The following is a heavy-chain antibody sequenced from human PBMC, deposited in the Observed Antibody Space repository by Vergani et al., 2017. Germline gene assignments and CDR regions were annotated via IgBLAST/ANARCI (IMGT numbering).Heavy chain of an antibody. Sequence: EVQLVESGGGLVQPGRSLRLSCAASGFTFDDYAMHWVRQAPGKGLEWVSGISWNSGSIGYADSVKGRFTISRDNAKNSLYLQMNSLRAEDTALYYCAKDNNYYYVWGSYRLHYYYGMDVWGQGTTVTVSS. CDR3: AKDNNYYYVWGSYRLHYYYGMDV. D-gene: IGHD3-16*02. CDR2: ISWNSGSI. CDR1: GFTFDDYA. V-gene: IGHV3-9*01. J-gene: IGHJ6*02.